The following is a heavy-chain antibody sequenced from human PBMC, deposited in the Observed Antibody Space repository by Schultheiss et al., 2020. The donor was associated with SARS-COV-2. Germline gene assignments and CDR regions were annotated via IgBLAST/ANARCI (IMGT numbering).Heavy chain of an antibody. CDR3: AKGPRLYWVFDY. Sequence: GGSLRLSCAASGFTFSSYGMHWVRQAPGKGLEWVAVISYDGSNKYYADSVKGRFTISRDNSRNTLYLQMYSLRAEDTAVYYCAKGPRLYWVFDYWGQGTLVTVSS. CDR2: ISYDGSNK. D-gene: IGHD2-8*02. V-gene: IGHV3-30*18. J-gene: IGHJ4*02. CDR1: GFTFSSYG.